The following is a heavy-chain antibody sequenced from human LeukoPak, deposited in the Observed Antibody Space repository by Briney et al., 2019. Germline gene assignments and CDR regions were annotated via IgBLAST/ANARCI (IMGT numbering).Heavy chain of an antibody. CDR2: IYSGGST. D-gene: IGHD3-10*01. CDR1: GFTVSSNY. CDR3: SREATTMVWGGSLGYYYYYYGMDV. V-gene: IGHV3-53*01. J-gene: IGHJ6*04. Sequence: GGSLRLSCAASGFTVSSNYMSWVRQAPGKGLEWVSVIYSGGSTYYADSVKGRFTISRDNSKNTLYLQMNSLRAEDTAVYYCSREATTMVWGGSLGYYYYYYGMDVWGKGTTVTVSS.